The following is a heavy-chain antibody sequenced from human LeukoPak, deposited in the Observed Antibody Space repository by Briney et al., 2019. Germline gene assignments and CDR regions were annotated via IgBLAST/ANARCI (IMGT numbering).Heavy chain of an antibody. J-gene: IGHJ5*02. CDR3: ARERVWRYCGGDSCGWFDP. Sequence: SDTLSLTCAVSDYSISSSNFWGWIRQPPGKGLEWIAYIYYTGNIYYNPSLKSRVTISVDTSKNQFSLKLSSVTAADTAVYYCARERVWRYCGGDSCGWFDPWGQGTLVTVSS. CDR2: IYYTGNI. D-gene: IGHD2-21*02. V-gene: IGHV4-28*03. CDR1: DYSISSSNF.